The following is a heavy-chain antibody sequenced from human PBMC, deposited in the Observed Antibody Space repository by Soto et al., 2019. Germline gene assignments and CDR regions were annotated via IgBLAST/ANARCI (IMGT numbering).Heavy chain of an antibody. CDR1: GYTFTTFG. CDR2: INTNKGNT. J-gene: IGHJ4*02. CDR3: ATRSPACAF. Sequence: QVQLVQSGPEVKEPGASVKVSCKPSGYTFTTFGITWVRQAPGQGLEWMGWINTNKGNTDYAQKSQGRVTMTTDTATSTAYMELRSLRSDDTAVYYCATRSPACAFWGQGTLVTVSS. V-gene: IGHV1-18*01.